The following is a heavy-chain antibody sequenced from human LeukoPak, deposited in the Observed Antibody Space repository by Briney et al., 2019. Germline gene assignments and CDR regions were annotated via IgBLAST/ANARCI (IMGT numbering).Heavy chain of an antibody. CDR3: ITGVSAMAQYYYYMDV. J-gene: IGHJ6*03. CDR1: GFTFSNAW. D-gene: IGHD5-18*01. Sequence: KTGGSLRLSCAASGFTFSNAWMSWVRQAPGKGLEWVGHIKSKTDGGTTDYAVTVKGRFTISRDDSKNTLSLQMNSLKTEDTAVYYCITGVSAMAQYYYYMDVRGKGTTVTVSS. CDR2: IKSKTDGGTT. V-gene: IGHV3-15*01.